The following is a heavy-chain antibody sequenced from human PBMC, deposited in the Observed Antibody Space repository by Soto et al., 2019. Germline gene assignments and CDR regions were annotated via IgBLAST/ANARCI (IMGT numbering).Heavy chain of an antibody. D-gene: IGHD3-22*01. CDR3: AREIRGGDSSRGLGF. J-gene: IGHJ4*02. Sequence: QVQLVESGGGVVQPGRSLRLSCAASGFTFSSYAMHWVRQAPGKGLEWVAVISYDGSNKYYADSVKGRFTISRDNSKNTLYQQMNSLRAEDTAVYYCAREIRGGDSSRGLGFWGQGTLVTVSS. CDR2: ISYDGSNK. CDR1: GFTFSSYA. V-gene: IGHV3-30-3*01.